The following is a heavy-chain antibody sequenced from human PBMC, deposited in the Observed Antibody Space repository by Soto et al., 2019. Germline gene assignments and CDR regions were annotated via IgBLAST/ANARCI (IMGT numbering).Heavy chain of an antibody. CDR2: VFHSGIT. J-gene: IGHJ4*02. CDR3: TKDEAGSPFRY. Sequence: VQLRESGPGQVKTSGTLSLTCAVSGGSMKTTNWWSWVRQPPAKGLEWIGEVFHSGITRYNRSLKSRATVSVYTSKNQFFLNLASVTAADTAVYYCTKDEAGSPFRYWGQGALVTVSS. D-gene: IGHD3-10*01. CDR1: GGSMKTTNW. V-gene: IGHV4-4*02.